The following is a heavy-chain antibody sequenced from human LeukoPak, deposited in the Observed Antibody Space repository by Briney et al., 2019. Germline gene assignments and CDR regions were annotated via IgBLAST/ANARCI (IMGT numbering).Heavy chain of an antibody. Sequence: SETLSLTCTVSGGSLSSSSYYWGWIRQPPGKGLEWIGYIYYSGSTKYNPSLKSRVTISVDTSKNQFSLKLSSVTAADTAVYYCARRYCSGGSCYPYYFDYWGQGTLVTVSS. D-gene: IGHD2-15*01. V-gene: IGHV4-61*05. J-gene: IGHJ4*02. CDR1: GGSLSSSSYY. CDR2: IYYSGST. CDR3: ARRYCSGGSCYPYYFDY.